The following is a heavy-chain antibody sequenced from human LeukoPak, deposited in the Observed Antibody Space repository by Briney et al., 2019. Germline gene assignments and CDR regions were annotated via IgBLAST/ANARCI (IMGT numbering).Heavy chain of an antibody. V-gene: IGHV3-7*01. Sequence: GGSLRLSCAASGFTFSSYWMSWVRQAPGKGLEWVANIQQDGSEKYYVDSVKGRFTISRDNAKNSLYLQMNSLRAEDTAVYYCARGCRSDSSGPPYFDYWGQGTLVTVSS. J-gene: IGHJ4*02. CDR3: ARGCRSDSSGPPYFDY. CDR1: GFTFSSYW. CDR2: IQQDGSEK. D-gene: IGHD6-19*01.